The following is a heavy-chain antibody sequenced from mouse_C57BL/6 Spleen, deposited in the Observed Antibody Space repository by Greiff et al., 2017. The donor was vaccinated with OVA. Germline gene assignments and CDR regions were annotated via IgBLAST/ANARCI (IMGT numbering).Heavy chain of an antibody. CDR1: GYTFTSYW. V-gene: IGHV1-55*01. D-gene: IGHD1-1*01. J-gene: IGHJ2*01. CDR2: IYPGSGST. Sequence: VQLKQPGAELVKPGASVKMSCKASGYTFTSYWITWVKQRPGQGLEWIGDIYPGSGSTNYNEKFKSKATLTVDTSSSTAYMQLSSLTSEDSAVYYCARRGTTVVSYFDYWGQGTTLTVSS. CDR3: ARRGTTVVSYFDY.